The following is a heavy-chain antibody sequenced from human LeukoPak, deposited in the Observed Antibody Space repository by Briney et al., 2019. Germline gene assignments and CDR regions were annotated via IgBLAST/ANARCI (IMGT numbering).Heavy chain of an antibody. Sequence: GGCLRLSCAASGFTFSTYAMNCVRQAPGKGLEWVSTISASGNSPYYADFVKGRFPISRDNSKHTLYLQMNSLRAEDTAVYYCARGLDYGDVWGQGTLVTVS. J-gene: IGHJ4*02. CDR2: ISASGNSP. V-gene: IGHV3-23*01. CDR1: GFTFSTYA. D-gene: IGHD4/OR15-4a*01. CDR3: ARGLDYGDV.